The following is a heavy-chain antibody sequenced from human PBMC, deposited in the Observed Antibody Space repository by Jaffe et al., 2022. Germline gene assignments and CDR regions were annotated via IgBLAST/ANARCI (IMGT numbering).Heavy chain of an antibody. CDR2: ISWDGGST. CDR3: AKDNAAMATIEGYYFDY. CDR1: GFTFDDYA. D-gene: IGHD5-18*01. Sequence: EVQLVESGGVVVQPGGSLRLSCAASGFTFDDYAMHWVRQAPGKGLEWVSLISWDGGSTYYADSVKGRFTISRDNSKNSLYLQMNSLRAEDTALYYCAKDNAAMATIEGYYFDYWGQGTLVTVSS. J-gene: IGHJ4*02. V-gene: IGHV3-43D*04.